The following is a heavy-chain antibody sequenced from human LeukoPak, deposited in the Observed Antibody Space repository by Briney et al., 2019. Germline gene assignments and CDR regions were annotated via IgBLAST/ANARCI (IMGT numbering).Heavy chain of an antibody. D-gene: IGHD2-15*01. CDR3: ARGYCRGGSCPFDP. J-gene: IGHJ5*02. CDR1: GGSISSGDYY. V-gene: IGHV4-30-4*01. Sequence: PSASLSLTCTVSGGSISSGDYYWSWLRPPPGKGLEWIGYIYDSGSTYYNPSLKSRVTISVDTSKSQFSLRLSSVTTADTAVYYCARGYCRGGSCPFDPWGQGTLVTVSS. CDR2: IYDSGST.